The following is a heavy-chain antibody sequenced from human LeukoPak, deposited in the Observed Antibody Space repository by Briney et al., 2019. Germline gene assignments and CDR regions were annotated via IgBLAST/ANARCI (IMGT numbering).Heavy chain of an antibody. D-gene: IGHD4-17*01. CDR1: GGSVSTYY. CDR2: IYYSGST. CDR3: ARSMTTMTPWDFFYNGMDV. Sequence: SETLSLTCSVSGGSVSTYYWSWIRQPPGKGLEWIAYIYYSGSTSYNPSLTSRVTISVDTSKNQFSLKLTSVTAADTAVYYCARSMTTMTPWDFFYNGMDVWGQGTTVTVSS. V-gene: IGHV4-59*02. J-gene: IGHJ6*02.